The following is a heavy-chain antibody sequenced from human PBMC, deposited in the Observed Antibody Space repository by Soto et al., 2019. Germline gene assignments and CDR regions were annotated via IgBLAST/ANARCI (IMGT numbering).Heavy chain of an antibody. CDR1: GGSINSGGYC. CDR2: ISYGGST. V-gene: IGHV4-31*03. J-gene: IGHJ4*02. Sequence: QVQLQESGPGLVKPSQTLSLTCTVSGGSINSGGYCWSWIRQHPGKGLDWIGCISYGGSTSYNPALKSRVTIAVDTSKNQFSLKLTSVTAADTAVYYCSRGILVWGQGALITVSS. D-gene: IGHD5-18*01. CDR3: SRGILV.